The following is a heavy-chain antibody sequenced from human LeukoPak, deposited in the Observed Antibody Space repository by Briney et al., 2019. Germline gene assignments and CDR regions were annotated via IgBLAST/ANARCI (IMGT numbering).Heavy chain of an antibody. CDR3: ARTVHADTGGYGQSDS. V-gene: IGHV1-2*02. CDR1: GYTFTAYY. J-gene: IGHJ4*02. D-gene: IGHD3-22*01. Sequence: VASVKVSCKTSGYTFTAYYIHWMRQAPGQGPEWMGWINPNNGVTEFAQTFQDRVTMTSDTSVSTAFMELSSLRSDDTAVYFCARTVHADTGGYGQSDSWGQGTQVTVSS. CDR2: INPNNGVT.